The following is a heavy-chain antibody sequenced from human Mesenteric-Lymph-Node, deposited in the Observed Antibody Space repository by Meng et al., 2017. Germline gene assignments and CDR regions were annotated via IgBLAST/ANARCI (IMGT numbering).Heavy chain of an antibody. CDR1: GFTFSSYA. J-gene: IGHJ4*02. D-gene: IGHD1-26*01. Sequence: GESLKISCAASGFTFSSYAMSWVRQAPGKGLEWVSAISGSGGSTYYADSVKGRFTISRDKSKNTVYLQMNSLRAEDTALYYCAKVGTQVGARHWGQRTLVTVSS. V-gene: IGHV3-23*01. CDR2: ISGSGGST. CDR3: AKVGTQVGARH.